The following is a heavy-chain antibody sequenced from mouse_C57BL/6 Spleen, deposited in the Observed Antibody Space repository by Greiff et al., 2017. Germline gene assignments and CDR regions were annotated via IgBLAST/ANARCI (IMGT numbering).Heavy chain of an antibody. D-gene: IGHD1-1*01. J-gene: IGHJ2*01. CDR2: IHPNSGST. V-gene: IGHV1-64*01. Sequence: QVQLQQPGAELVKPGASVKLSCKASGYTFTSYWMHWVKQRPGQGLEWIGMIHPNSGSTNYNENFKSKATLTVDKSSSTAYMQLSSLTSEDSAVYYCARSAYYGNSLDYWGQGTTLTVSS. CDR1: GYTFTSYW. CDR3: ARSAYYGNSLDY.